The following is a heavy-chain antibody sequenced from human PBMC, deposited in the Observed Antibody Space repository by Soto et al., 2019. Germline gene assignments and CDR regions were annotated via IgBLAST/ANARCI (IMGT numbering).Heavy chain of an antibody. D-gene: IGHD6-25*01. CDR2: IMPVFHTT. V-gene: IGHV1-69*01. CDR3: ATATISPVSATLYHYGMDV. J-gene: IGHJ6*02. CDR1: GDTFNNFA. Sequence: VQLVQSGAEVKKPGSSVKVSCQASGDTFNNFAFTWVRQAPGQGLEWLGGIMPVFHTTNIAQTFQDRITVTADDFTTTVYMEMTSLRYDDTAVYYCATATISPVSATLYHYGMDVWGQGTTVTVSS.